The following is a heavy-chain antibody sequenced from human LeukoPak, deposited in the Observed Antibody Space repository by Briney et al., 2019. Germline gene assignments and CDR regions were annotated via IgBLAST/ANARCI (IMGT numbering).Heavy chain of an antibody. CDR1: GGSFSGYY. V-gene: IGHV4-34*01. Sequence: SETLSLTCAVYGGSFSGYYWSWIRQPPGKGLEWIGEINHSESTNYNPSLKSRVTISVDTPKNQFSLKLTSVTAADTAVYYCARGVGDYYDSSGAHDYWGQGTLVTVSS. CDR2: INHSEST. J-gene: IGHJ4*02. D-gene: IGHD3-22*01. CDR3: ARGVGDYYDSSGAHDY.